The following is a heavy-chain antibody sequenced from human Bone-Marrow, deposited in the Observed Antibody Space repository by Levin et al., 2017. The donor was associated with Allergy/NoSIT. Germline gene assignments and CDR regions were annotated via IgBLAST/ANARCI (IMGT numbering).Heavy chain of an antibody. CDR2: ISYDGSNK. V-gene: IGHV3-30*18. Sequence: GESLKISCAASGFTFSSYGMHWVRQAPGKGLEWVAVISYDGSNKYYADSVKGRFTISRDNSKNTLYLQMNSLRAEDTAVYYCAKDPGVVYSNYGYYFDYWGQGTLVTVSS. J-gene: IGHJ4*02. CDR3: AKDPGVVYSNYGYYFDY. D-gene: IGHD4-11*01. CDR1: GFTFSSYG.